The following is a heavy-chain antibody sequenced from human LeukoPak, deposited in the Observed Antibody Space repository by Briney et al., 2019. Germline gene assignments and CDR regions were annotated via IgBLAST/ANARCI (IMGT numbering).Heavy chain of an antibody. Sequence: SETLSLTCTVSGGSISSYYWSWIRQPPGKGLEWIGYIYYSGSTNYNPSLKSRVTISVDTSKNQFSLRLSSVTAADTAVYYCARVKAVGATPHFDYWGQGTLVTVSS. D-gene: IGHD1-26*01. J-gene: IGHJ4*02. CDR3: ARVKAVGATPHFDY. V-gene: IGHV4-59*01. CDR2: IYYSGST. CDR1: GGSISSYY.